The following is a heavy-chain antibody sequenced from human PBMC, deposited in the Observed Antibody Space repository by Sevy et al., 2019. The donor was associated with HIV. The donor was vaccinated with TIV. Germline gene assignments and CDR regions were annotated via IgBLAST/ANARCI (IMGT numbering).Heavy chain of an antibody. J-gene: IGHJ5*02. Sequence: ASVKVSCKASGYTFTSYYLHWVRQAPGQGLEWMGIINPSGGSTSYVQKFQGRVTMTRDTSTSTVYMDLSSLRSEDTAVYYCARAFNGYSYGPNWFDPWGQGTLVTVSS. CDR3: ARAFNGYSYGPNWFDP. V-gene: IGHV1-46*01. CDR2: INPSGGST. CDR1: GYTFTSYY. D-gene: IGHD5-18*01.